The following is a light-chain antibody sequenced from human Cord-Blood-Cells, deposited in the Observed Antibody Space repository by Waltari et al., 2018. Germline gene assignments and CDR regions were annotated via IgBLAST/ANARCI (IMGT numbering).Light chain of an antibody. CDR3: QAWDRRTGG. V-gene: IGLV3-1*01. CDR2: KES. Sequence: SYELTQPPSVSVSPGQTASITCSGDKLGDKYACWDQQMPGQSPVLVIYKESKRPSGSPERFSGSNPGSTAALTIRGTQARDGADDYCQAWDRRTGGFGTATKVPVL. CDR1: KLGDKY. J-gene: IGLJ1*01.